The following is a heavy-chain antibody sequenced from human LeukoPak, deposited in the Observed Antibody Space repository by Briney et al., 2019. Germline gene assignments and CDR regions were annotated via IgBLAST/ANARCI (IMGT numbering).Heavy chain of an antibody. D-gene: IGHD4-17*01. Sequence: PSETLSLTCTVSGDSVRIYYWSWIRQPPGKGLEWIGYISYSGSTDYNPSLKSRVTISVDTSKNQFSLKLSSVTAADTAVYYCARGLGLTAVTEYYFDYWGQGTLVTVSS. CDR2: ISYSGST. CDR3: ARGLGLTAVTEYYFDY. J-gene: IGHJ4*02. CDR1: GDSVRIYY. V-gene: IGHV4-59*08.